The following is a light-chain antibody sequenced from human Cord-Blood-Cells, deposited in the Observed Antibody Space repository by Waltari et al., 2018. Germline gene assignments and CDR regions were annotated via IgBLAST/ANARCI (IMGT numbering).Light chain of an antibody. CDR1: SSNIGSNY. J-gene: IGLJ2*01. V-gene: IGLV1-47*01. CDR2: RNN. CDR3: AAWDDSLSAHVV. Sequence: QSVLTQPPSASGTPGQRVTISCSGSSSNIGSNYVYWYQQPPGTAPKLLIYRNNQRPSGVPDRFSGSKSGTSASLAISGLRSEDEADYYCAAWDDSLSAHVVFGGGTKLTVL.